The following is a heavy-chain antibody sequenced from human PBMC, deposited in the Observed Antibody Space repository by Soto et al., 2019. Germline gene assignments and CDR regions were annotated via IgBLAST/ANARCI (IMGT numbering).Heavy chain of an antibody. CDR3: TREHVVTIFRRGQRGSFDS. CDR1: GFSFNTYT. Sequence: EVQLIESGGGLVNPGGSLRLSRAASGFSFNTYTMNWVRQAPGKGLEWVSFITSDSNYIYYADSVKGRFTISRDDANKSLYLQMNSLRAEDTAVYYCTREHVVTIFRRGQRGSFDSWSQGTLVSVSS. J-gene: IGHJ4*02. V-gene: IGHV3-21*02. CDR2: ITSDSNYI. D-gene: IGHD3-9*01.